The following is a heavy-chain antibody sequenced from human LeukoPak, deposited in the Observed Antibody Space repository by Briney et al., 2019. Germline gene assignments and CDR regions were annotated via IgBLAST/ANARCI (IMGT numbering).Heavy chain of an antibody. V-gene: IGHV3-74*01. J-gene: IGHJ4*02. D-gene: IGHD3-16*01. Sequence: GGSLRLSCAASGFTFSSYAMSWVRQAPGKGLEWVSQIKSDGSTTIYADSVRGRFTISRDNAKNTLYLQMSSLRAEDTAVYYCARSLGDWGQGTLVTVSS. CDR3: ARSLGD. CDR1: GFTFSSYA. CDR2: IKSDGSTT.